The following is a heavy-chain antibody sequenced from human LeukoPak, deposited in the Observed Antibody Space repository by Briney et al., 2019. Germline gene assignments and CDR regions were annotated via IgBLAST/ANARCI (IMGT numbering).Heavy chain of an antibody. D-gene: IGHD3-22*01. V-gene: IGHV4-39*01. CDR2: IYYSGST. Sequence: SETLSLTCTVSGGSISSSSYSWGWIRQPPGKGLEWIGSIYYSGSTYYNPSLKSRVTISVDTSKNQFSLKLSSVTAADTAVYYCAGRPCDSSGPHSYYFDYWGQGTLVTVSS. CDR1: GGSISSSSYS. CDR3: AGRPCDSSGPHSYYFDY. J-gene: IGHJ4*02.